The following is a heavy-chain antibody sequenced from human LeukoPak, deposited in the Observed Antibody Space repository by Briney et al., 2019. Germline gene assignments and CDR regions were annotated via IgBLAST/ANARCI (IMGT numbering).Heavy chain of an antibody. CDR1: GFTFSTYW. CDR3: AREGSSAHYGMDV. CDR2: ISSNGGST. D-gene: IGHD6-6*01. V-gene: IGHV3-64*01. J-gene: IGHJ6*02. Sequence: SGGSLRLSCAASGFTFSTYWLFWVRQAPGKGLEYVSAISSNGGSTYYANSVKGRFTISRDNSKNTLYLQMGSLRGEDMAVYYCAREGSSAHYGMDVWGQGTTVTVSS.